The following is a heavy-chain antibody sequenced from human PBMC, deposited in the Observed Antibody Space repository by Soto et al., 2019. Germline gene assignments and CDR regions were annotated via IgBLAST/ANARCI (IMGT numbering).Heavy chain of an antibody. CDR1: GGTFSSYA. J-gene: IGHJ1*01. Sequence: QVQLVQSGAEVKKPGSSVKVSCKASGGTFSSYAISWVRQAPGQGLEWMGGIIPIFGTANYAQKFQGRVTLTADESTSTAYRELSSLRSEDTAVYYCASSTDYYDSSGYGRWGQGTLVTVSS. CDR2: IIPIFGTA. V-gene: IGHV1-69*12. CDR3: ASSTDYYDSSGYGR. D-gene: IGHD3-22*01.